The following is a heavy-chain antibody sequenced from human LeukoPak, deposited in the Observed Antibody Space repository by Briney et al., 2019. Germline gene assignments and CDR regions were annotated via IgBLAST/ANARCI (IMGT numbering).Heavy chain of an antibody. V-gene: IGHV3-9*01. CDR2: ISWNSGSI. CDR1: GFTFDDYA. J-gene: IGHJ6*03. Sequence: PGGSLRLSCAASGFTFDDYAMHWVRQAPGKGLERVSGISWNSGSIGYADSVKGRFTISRDNAKNSLYLQMNSLRAEDTALYYCAKDAKLVAGPGYYYYMDVWGKGTTVTVSS. CDR3: AKDAKLVAGPGYYYYMDV. D-gene: IGHD2-15*01.